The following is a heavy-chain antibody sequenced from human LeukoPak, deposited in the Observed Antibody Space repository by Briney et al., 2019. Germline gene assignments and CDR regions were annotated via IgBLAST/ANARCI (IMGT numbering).Heavy chain of an antibody. J-gene: IGHJ4*02. CDR3: ARSLRLVPGVHYSDY. V-gene: IGHV2-5*02. CDR1: EFSLRTSGVG. Sequence: SGPTLVKPTQTLTLTCAFSEFSLRTSGVGVGWIRQPPGKALEWLALIFWDDERRYSPSLRSRLTITKDTSKNQVVLTMTNMDPVDTATYYCARSLRLVPGVHYSDYWGQGTLVTVSS. D-gene: IGHD3-10*01. CDR2: IFWDDER.